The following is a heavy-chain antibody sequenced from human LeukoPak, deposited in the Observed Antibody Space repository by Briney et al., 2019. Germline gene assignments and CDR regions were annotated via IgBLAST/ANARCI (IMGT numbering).Heavy chain of an antibody. J-gene: IGHJ5*02. Sequence: SETLSLTCAVYGGSFSGYYWSWIRQPPGKGLEWIGEINHSGSTNYNPSLKSRVTISVDTSKNQFSLKLSSVTAADTAVYYCAGAPPRKYIAARRSWDNWFDPWGQGTLVTVSS. CDR3: AGAPPRKYIAARRSWDNWFDP. V-gene: IGHV4-34*01. D-gene: IGHD6-6*01. CDR2: INHSGST. CDR1: GGSFSGYY.